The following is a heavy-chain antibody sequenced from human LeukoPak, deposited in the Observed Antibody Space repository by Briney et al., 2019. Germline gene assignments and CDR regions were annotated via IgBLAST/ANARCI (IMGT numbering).Heavy chain of an antibody. V-gene: IGHV1-8*01. CDR1: GYTFTSYD. D-gene: IGHD3-22*01. CDR2: MNPNSGNT. CDR3: ARGGFYDSRGFYFYNGMDV. J-gene: IGHJ6*02. Sequence: ASVKVSCKASGYTFTSYDIHWVRQATGQGLEWTGWMNPNSGNTGYEQKFQGRVTMTRNTSTTTAYMELNSLGSEDTAVYYCARGGFYDSRGFYFYNGMDVWGQGTTVTVSS.